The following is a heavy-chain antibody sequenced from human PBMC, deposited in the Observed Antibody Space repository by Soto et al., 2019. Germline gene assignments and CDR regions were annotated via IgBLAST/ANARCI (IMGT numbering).Heavy chain of an antibody. V-gene: IGHV3-23*01. J-gene: IGHJ4*02. CDR3: ASRQH. CDR2: ILGSGANT. Sequence: PGGSLRLSCTASGFTFSNYAMDWVRQAPGKGLEWVSAILGSGANTYYADSVKGRFTVSRDNSKSTLYLQMNSLRTDDTAIYYCASRQHWGQGALVTSPQ. D-gene: IGHD6-6*01. CDR1: GFTFSNYA.